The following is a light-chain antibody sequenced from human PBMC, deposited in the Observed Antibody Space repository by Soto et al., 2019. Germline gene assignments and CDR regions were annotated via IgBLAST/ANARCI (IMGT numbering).Light chain of an antibody. CDR1: QSVITY. Sequence: EIVLTQSPATLSLSPGERATLSCRASQSVITYLGWYQQKPGQAPRLLMFGASNRATGIPDRFSGSGSGTDFTLTISRLEPEDFAMYYCQQYGTSPRGTFGQGTKVDIK. CDR2: GAS. CDR3: QQYGTSPRGT. V-gene: IGKV3-20*01. J-gene: IGKJ1*01.